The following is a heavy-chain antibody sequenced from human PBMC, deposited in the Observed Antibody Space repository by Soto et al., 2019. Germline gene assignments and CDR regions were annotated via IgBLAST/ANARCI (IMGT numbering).Heavy chain of an antibody. V-gene: IGHV4-39*01. J-gene: IGHJ4*02. Sequence: SETLSLTCTVSGGSISSSSYYWGWIRQPPGKGLEWIGSIYYSGSTYYNPSLKSRVTISVDTSKNQFSLKLSSVTAADTAVYYCARYGLGVPWGQGTLVTVSS. CDR1: GGSISSSSYY. CDR3: ARYGLGVP. D-gene: IGHD3-3*01. CDR2: IYYSGST.